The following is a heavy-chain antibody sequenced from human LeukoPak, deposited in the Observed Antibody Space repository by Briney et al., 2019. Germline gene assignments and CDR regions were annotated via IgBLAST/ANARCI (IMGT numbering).Heavy chain of an antibody. CDR2: IRSSGSTI. Sequence: GGSLRLSCAASGFTLSSYAMSWVRQAPGKGLEWVSYIRSSGSTIYYADSVKGRFTISRDNAKNSLYLQMNSLRDEDTAVYYCARGGYSDYTSRFDHWGQGTLVTVSS. D-gene: IGHD5-12*01. V-gene: IGHV3-48*02. CDR1: GFTLSSYA. CDR3: ARGGYSDYTSRFDH. J-gene: IGHJ4*02.